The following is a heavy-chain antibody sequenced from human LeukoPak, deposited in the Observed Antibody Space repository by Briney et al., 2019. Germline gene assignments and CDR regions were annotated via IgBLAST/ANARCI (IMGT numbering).Heavy chain of an antibody. D-gene: IGHD2/OR15-2a*01. V-gene: IGHV4-30-4*08. Sequence: SETLSLTCSVSGGSISSGDHYWTWLRQPPGKGLEWIGYIFSSGGPFYNPFLKSRVAISLDTSKNQFSLKVTSMTAADTAVYFCARQKIRPNIIQESSWGQGTLVTVSS. CDR1: GGSISSGDHY. CDR2: IFSSGGP. J-gene: IGHJ5*02. CDR3: ARQKIRPNIIQESS.